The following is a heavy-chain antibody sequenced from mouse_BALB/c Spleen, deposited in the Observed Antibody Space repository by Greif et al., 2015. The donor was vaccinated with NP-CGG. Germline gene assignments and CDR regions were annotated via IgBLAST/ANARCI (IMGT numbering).Heavy chain of an antibody. CDR3: AREGLWLRKGFAY. D-gene: IGHD2-2*01. Sequence: VQLQQSGAELVRPGTSVKVSCKASGYAFTNYLIEWVKQRPGQGLEWIGVINPGSGGTNYNEKFKGKATLTADKSSSTAYMQLSSLTSDDSAVYFCAREGLWLRKGFAYWGQGTLVTVSA. CDR2: INPGSGGT. V-gene: IGHV1-54*01. J-gene: IGHJ3*01. CDR1: GYAFTNYL.